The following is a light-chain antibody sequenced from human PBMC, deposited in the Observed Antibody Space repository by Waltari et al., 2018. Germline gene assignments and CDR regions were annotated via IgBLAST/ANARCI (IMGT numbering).Light chain of an antibody. Sequence: DIQMTQSPSSLSASVGDSVTITCRASQKIDRYLNWYQQQSGKAPKLLIYASSSLQSGVPSRFGGSGSGTDCTLTISSLHPEDFATYYCQQSYSNPVTFGQGTKVDIK. CDR2: ASS. CDR1: QKIDRY. V-gene: IGKV1-39*01. J-gene: IGKJ1*01. CDR3: QQSYSNPVT.